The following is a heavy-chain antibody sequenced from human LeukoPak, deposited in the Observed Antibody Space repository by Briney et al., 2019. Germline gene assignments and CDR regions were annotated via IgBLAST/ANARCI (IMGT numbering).Heavy chain of an antibody. CDR3: AKYIVLTATRTFDY. D-gene: IGHD2-21*02. CDR1: GFTVSSNY. Sequence: GGSLRLSCAASGFTVSSNYMSWVRQAPGKGLEWVSVIYSGGSTYYADSVKGRFTISRDNSKNTLYLQMNSLRAEDTAVYYCAKYIVLTATRTFDYWGQGTLVTVSS. V-gene: IGHV3-53*01. J-gene: IGHJ4*02. CDR2: IYSGGST.